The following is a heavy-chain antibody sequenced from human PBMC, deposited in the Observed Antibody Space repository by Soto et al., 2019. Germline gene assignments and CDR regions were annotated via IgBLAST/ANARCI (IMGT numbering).Heavy chain of an antibody. V-gene: IGHV4-34*01. CDR1: GGSFSGYY. CDR3: ARGRMGYYDSSGYYHDDAFDI. Sequence: SLTCAVYGGSFSGYYWSWIRQPPGKGLEWIGEINHSGSTNYNPPLKSRVTISVDTSKNQFSLKLSSVTAADTAVYYCARGRMGYYDSSGYYHDDAFDIWGQGTMVTVSS. D-gene: IGHD3-22*01. CDR2: INHSGST. J-gene: IGHJ3*02.